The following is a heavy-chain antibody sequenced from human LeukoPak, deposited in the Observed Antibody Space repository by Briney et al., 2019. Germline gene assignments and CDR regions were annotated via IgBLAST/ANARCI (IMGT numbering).Heavy chain of an antibody. D-gene: IGHD3-22*01. CDR2: ISYDGSNK. CDR1: GFTFSSYA. J-gene: IGHJ4*02. Sequence: GGSLRLSCAASGFTFSSYAMHWVRQAPGKGLEWVAVISYDGSNKYYADSVKGRFTISRDNSKNTLHLQMNSLRAEGTAVYYCARVTNYYDSSGYYYFDYWGQGTLVTVSS. CDR3: ARVTNYYDSSGYYYFDY. V-gene: IGHV3-30-3*01.